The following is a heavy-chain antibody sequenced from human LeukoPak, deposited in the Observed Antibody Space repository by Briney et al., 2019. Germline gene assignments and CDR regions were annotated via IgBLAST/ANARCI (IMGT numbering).Heavy chain of an antibody. CDR3: ARGSYGDYVGYYGMDV. V-gene: IGHV3-74*01. CDR2: INSDGSST. D-gene: IGHD4-17*01. J-gene: IGHJ6*02. CDR1: GLTFSSYW. Sequence: GGSLRLSCAASGLTFSSYWMHWVRQAPGKGLVWVSRINSDGSSTSYADSVKGRFTISRDNAKNTLYLQMNSLRAEDTAVYYCARGSYGDYVGYYGMDVWGQGTTVTVSS.